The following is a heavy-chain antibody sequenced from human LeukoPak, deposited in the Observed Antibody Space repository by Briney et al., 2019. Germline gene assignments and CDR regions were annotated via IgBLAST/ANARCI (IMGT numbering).Heavy chain of an antibody. CDR2: LSPKTGRT. J-gene: IGHJ5*02. Sequence: ASVKVSCKASGYTFRIHDINWVRQAPGQGLEWMGWLSPKTGRTGYAQKFQGRVYMTTNASLSTAYMELSSLRSDDTAVYFCARESERNDGWFDPWGQGTLVTVSS. D-gene: IGHD1-1*01. CDR3: ARESERNDGWFDP. CDR1: GYTFRIHD. V-gene: IGHV1-8*01.